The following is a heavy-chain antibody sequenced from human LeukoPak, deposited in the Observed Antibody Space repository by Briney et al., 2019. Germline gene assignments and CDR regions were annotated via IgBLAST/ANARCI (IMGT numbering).Heavy chain of an antibody. Sequence: FTXXXXXWVXXAXGXXXXXXGWISAYNDNTNYAQKLQGRVTMTTDTSTSTAYMELRSLRSDDTAVYYCARDNAYSSSWTDYWGQGTLVTVSS. CDR2: ISAYNDNT. CDR3: ARDNAYSSSWTDY. V-gene: IGHV1-18*01. CDR1: FTXXX. J-gene: IGHJ4*02. D-gene: IGHD6-13*01.